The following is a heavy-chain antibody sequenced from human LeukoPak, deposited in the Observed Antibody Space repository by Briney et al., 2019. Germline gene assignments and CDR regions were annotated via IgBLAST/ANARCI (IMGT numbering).Heavy chain of an antibody. CDR2: IWYDGSNE. Sequence: GTSLRLSCEASGFIFSTYGMNWVRQAPGKGLEWVAIIWYDGSNEYYADSVEGRFSISRANSQSPLYLEMNRLRADDTAIYYCASLTVTTRGVGDFDLWGHGTWVTVSS. D-gene: IGHD4-17*01. J-gene: IGHJ3*01. CDR1: GFIFSTYG. V-gene: IGHV3-33*01. CDR3: ASLTVTTRGVGDFDL.